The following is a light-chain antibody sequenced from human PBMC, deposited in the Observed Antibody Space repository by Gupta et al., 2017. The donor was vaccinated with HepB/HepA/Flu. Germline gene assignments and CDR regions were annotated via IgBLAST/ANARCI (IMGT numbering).Light chain of an antibody. J-gene: IGLJ2*01. Sequence: SSLTQPASVYGPPGQSTTIPCTGTSSDVSWYQQHPGKAPILMIYAVTLRPPSVSHRFSGSTSGDTVSLTIYELQTEDEAYYYCSLFTSSSTHAVFGAGTKVTVL. CDR3: SLFTSSSTHAV. CDR2: AVT. V-gene: IGLV2-14*03. CDR1: SSDV.